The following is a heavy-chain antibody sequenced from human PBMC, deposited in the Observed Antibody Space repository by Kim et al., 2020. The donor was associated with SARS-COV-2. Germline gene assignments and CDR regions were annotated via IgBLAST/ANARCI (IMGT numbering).Heavy chain of an antibody. CDR2: ISGNGGAT. CDR3: AKGNTLTDRRPFDY. D-gene: IGHD2-2*02. Sequence: GGSLRLSCAASGFTFSSYAMNWVRQAPGQGLEWVAVISGNGGATFYTESVRGRFTISRDNSKNTLYLQMSSLRPEDTATYYCAKGNTLTDRRPFDYWGQGTLVTVSS. CDR1: GFTFSSYA. J-gene: IGHJ4*02. V-gene: IGHV3-23*01.